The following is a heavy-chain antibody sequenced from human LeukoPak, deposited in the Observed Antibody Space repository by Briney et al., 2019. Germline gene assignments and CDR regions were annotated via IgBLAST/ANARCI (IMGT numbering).Heavy chain of an antibody. CDR3: ARDRRDYYDSSEFDY. CDR1: GYTFTGYY. D-gene: IGHD3-22*01. CDR2: INPNSGGT. Sequence: GASVKVSCKASGYTFTGYYMHWVRQAPGQGLEWMGWINPNSGGTNYAQKFQGRVTMTRDTSISTAYMELSRLRSDDTAVYYCARDRRDYYDSSEFDYWGQGTLVTVSS. V-gene: IGHV1-2*02. J-gene: IGHJ4*02.